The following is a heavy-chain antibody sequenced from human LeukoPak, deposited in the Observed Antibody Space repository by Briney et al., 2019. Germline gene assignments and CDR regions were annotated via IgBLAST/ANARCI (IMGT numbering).Heavy chain of an antibody. J-gene: IGHJ4*02. Sequence: SETLSLTCTVSGGSISSYYWIWIRQPPGKGLEWIGYIYYSGSTNYNPSLKSRVTISVDTSKNQFSLKLSSVTAADTAVYYCARGPGRPYYFDYWGQGTLVTVSS. V-gene: IGHV4-59*08. CDR2: IYYSGST. CDR3: ARGPGRPYYFDY. CDR1: GGSISSYY.